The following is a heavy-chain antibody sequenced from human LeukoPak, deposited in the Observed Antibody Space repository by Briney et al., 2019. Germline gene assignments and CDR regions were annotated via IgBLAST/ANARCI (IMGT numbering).Heavy chain of an antibody. CDR1: GYTFSSYG. CDR2: ISVYNGNT. Sequence: ASVKVSCKASGYTFSSYGISWVRQAPGQGLEWMAWISVYNGNTKYAQKVQGRVTMTTDTSTSTPYMELRSLRSDDTAVYYCARGESSGSYYFDYWGQGTLVTVSS. J-gene: IGHJ4*02. CDR3: ARGESSGSYYFDY. D-gene: IGHD1-26*01. V-gene: IGHV1-18*01.